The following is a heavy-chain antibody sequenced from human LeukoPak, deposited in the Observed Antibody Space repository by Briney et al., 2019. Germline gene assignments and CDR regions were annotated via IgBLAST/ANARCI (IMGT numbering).Heavy chain of an antibody. CDR2: IRSDGSNK. Sequence: GGSLRLSCAASGFTFSSYGMHWVRQAPGKGLEWVAFIRSDGSNKYYADSVKGRFTISRDNSKLYLQMNSLRAEDTAVYYCAKDWGYYYDSSGYNYFDYWGQGTLVTVSS. CDR3: AKDWGYYYDSSGYNYFDY. J-gene: IGHJ4*02. CDR1: GFTFSSYG. D-gene: IGHD3-22*01. V-gene: IGHV3-30*02.